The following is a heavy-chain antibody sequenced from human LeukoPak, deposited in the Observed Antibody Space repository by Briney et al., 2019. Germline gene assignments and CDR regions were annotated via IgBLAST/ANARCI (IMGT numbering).Heavy chain of an antibody. D-gene: IGHD4-11*01. J-gene: IGHJ6*03. CDR3: AATVNYYYYMDV. CDR1: GYTFTSYG. CDR2: ISAYNGNT. Sequence: ASVKVSCKASGYTFTSYGISWVRQAPGQGLEWMGWISAYNGNTNYAQKLQGRVTMTTDTSTSTAYMELRSLRSDDTAVYYCAATVNYYYYMDVWGTGTTVTVSS. V-gene: IGHV1-18*01.